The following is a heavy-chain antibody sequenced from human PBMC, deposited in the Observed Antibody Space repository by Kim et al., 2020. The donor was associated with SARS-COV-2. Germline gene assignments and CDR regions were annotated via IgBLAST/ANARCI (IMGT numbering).Heavy chain of an antibody. CDR1: GGSISSGGYY. Sequence: SETLSLTCTVSGGSISSGGYYWSWIRQHPGKGLEWIGYIYYSGSTYYNPSLKSRVTISVDTSKNQFSLKLSSVTAADTAVYYCARGWLKNRDFDYWGQGTLVTVSS. V-gene: IGHV4-31*03. D-gene: IGHD2-15*01. CDR2: IYYSGST. J-gene: IGHJ4*02. CDR3: ARGWLKNRDFDY.